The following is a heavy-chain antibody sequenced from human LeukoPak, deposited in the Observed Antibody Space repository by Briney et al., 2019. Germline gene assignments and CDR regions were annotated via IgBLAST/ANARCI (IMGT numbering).Heavy chain of an antibody. D-gene: IGHD3-3*01. Sequence: RPGGSLRLSCAASGFTFSSYAMHWVRQAPGKGLEWVAVISYDGSNKYYADSVKGRFTISRDNSKNTLYLQMNSLRAEDTAVYYCARDTNLRFLEWYYFDYWGQGTLVTVSS. CDR3: ARDTNLRFLEWYYFDY. V-gene: IGHV3-30-3*01. J-gene: IGHJ4*02. CDR2: ISYDGSNK. CDR1: GFTFSSYA.